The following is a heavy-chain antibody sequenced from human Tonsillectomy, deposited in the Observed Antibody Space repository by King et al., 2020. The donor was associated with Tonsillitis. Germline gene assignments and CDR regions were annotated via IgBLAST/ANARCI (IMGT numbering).Heavy chain of an antibody. J-gene: IGHJ3*02. CDR1: GASISNYY. CDR3: ARTLLPAERGAFDI. D-gene: IGHD3-22*01. V-gene: IGHV4-4*07. CDR2: IHTSGST. Sequence: QLQESGPGLVKPSETLSLICTVSGASISNYYWSWIRQSAGKGLQYIGRIHTSGSTNYNPSLNSRVTMSVDTPKNQFSLKLTSVTAADTAMYYCARTLLPAERGAFDIWGQGTMVSVSS.